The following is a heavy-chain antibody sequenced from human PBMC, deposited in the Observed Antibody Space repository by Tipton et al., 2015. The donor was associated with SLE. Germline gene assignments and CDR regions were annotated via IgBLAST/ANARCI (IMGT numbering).Heavy chain of an antibody. V-gene: IGHV4-39*07. CDR1: GGSISSTDYY. CDR2: IYYSGST. Sequence: TLSLTCAVSGGSISSTDYYWGWIRQPPGKGLEWIGSIYYSGSTYYNPSLKSRVTISVDTSKNQFSLKLSSVTAADTAVYYCARDRPRLRFKSGAFDIWGQGTMVTVSS. D-gene: IGHD4-17*01. CDR3: ARDRPRLRFKSGAFDI. J-gene: IGHJ3*02.